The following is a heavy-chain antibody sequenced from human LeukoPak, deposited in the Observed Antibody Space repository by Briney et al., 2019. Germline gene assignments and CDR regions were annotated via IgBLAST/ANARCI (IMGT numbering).Heavy chain of an antibody. CDR2: ITDSDERT. Sequence: GGSLRLSCAASGFTFSSYAMHWVRQAPGKGLEWVSVITDSDERTYYADSVKGRFTISRDNAKNSLYLQMNSLRVEDTAVYYCASGGSWYMSWGQGTLVTVSS. CDR3: ASGGSWYMS. J-gene: IGHJ5*02. D-gene: IGHD6-13*01. V-gene: IGHV3-23*01. CDR1: GFTFSSYA.